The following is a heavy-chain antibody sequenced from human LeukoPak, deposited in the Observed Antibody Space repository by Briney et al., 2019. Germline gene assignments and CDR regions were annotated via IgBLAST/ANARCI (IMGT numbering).Heavy chain of an antibody. Sequence: ASVTVSCTASGYTFTGYYMHWVRQAPGQGLEWMGRINPNNGATNYAQKLQGRVTITGDTSISTAYMELSSLRSDDTAVYYCTRESGSYHGNDYWGQGTLVTVSP. CDR1: GYTFTGYY. D-gene: IGHD1-26*01. CDR3: TRESGSYHGNDY. J-gene: IGHJ4*02. CDR2: INPNNGAT. V-gene: IGHV1-2*06.